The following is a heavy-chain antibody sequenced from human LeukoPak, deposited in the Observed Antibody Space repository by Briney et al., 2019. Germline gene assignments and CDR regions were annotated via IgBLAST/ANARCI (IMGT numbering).Heavy chain of an antibody. D-gene: IGHD4-17*01. J-gene: IGHJ3*02. CDR1: GVSISSYY. Sequence: SETLSLTCTVSGVSISSYYWSWIRQPPGKGLEWIGYIYYSGSTNYNPSLKSRVTISVDTSKNQFSLKLSSVTAADTAVYYCARGIYYGGAFDIWGQGTMVTVSS. V-gene: IGHV4-59*01. CDR2: IYYSGST. CDR3: ARGIYYGGAFDI.